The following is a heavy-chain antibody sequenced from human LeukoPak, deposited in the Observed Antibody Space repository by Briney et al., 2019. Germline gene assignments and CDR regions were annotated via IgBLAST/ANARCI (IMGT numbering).Heavy chain of an antibody. CDR2: MNPNSGNT. CDR1: GYTFTSYG. CDR3: ARAKNEGIDY. V-gene: IGHV1-8*02. Sequence: ASVKVSCKASGYTFTSYGISWVRQAPGQGREWMGWMNPNSGNTGYAQKFQGRVTMTRNTSISTAYMELSSLRSEDTAVYYCARAKNEGIDYWGQGTLVTVSS. D-gene: IGHD3-10*01. J-gene: IGHJ4*02.